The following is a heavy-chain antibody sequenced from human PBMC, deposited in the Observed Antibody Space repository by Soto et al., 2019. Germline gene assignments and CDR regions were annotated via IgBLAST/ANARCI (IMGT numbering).Heavy chain of an antibody. CDR3: ASEDCSGGSCFFRYGMDV. V-gene: IGHV3-11*01. J-gene: IGHJ6*02. D-gene: IGHD2-15*01. Sequence: QVQLVESGGGLVKPGGSLRLSCAASGFTFSDYYMSWIRQAPGKGLEWVSYISSSGSTIYYADSVKGRFTISRDNAKNSMYLQMNSLRAEDTAVYYCASEDCSGGSCFFRYGMDVWGQGTTVTVSS. CDR1: GFTFSDYY. CDR2: ISSSGSTI.